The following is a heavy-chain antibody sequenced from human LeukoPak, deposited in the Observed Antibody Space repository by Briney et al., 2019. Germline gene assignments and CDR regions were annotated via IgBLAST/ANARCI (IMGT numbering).Heavy chain of an antibody. D-gene: IGHD6-19*01. V-gene: IGHV3-11*05. CDR2: ISTNSSYT. Sequence: GGSLRLSCAASGFTFSDYYMSWIRQAPGKGLEWISYISTNSSYTNYADSVKGRFTISRDNAKNSLYLQMNSLRAGDTAVYYCGTEGAVAGSDIYYYYYGMDVWGQGTTVTVSS. CDR1: GFTFSDYY. CDR3: GTEGAVAGSDIYYYYYGMDV. J-gene: IGHJ6*02.